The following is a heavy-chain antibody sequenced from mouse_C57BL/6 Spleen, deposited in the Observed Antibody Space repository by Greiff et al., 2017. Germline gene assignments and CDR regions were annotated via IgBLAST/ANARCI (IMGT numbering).Heavy chain of an antibody. Sequence: DVQLQESGPGLVKPSPSLSLTCSVTGYSITSGYYWNWIRQFPGNKLEWMGYISYDGSNNYNPSLKNRISITRDTSKNQFFLKLNSVTTEDTATYYCARDLLYYSNYNAMDYWGQGTSVTVSS. CDR1: GYSITSGYY. J-gene: IGHJ4*01. V-gene: IGHV3-6*01. D-gene: IGHD2-5*01. CDR3: ARDLLYYSNYNAMDY. CDR2: ISYDGSN.